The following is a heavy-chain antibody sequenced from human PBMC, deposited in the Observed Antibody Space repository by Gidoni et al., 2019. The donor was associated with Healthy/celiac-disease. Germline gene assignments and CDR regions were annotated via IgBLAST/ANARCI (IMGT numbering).Heavy chain of an antibody. CDR3: AREGYSYGYGVDY. CDR2: ICSSSSYI. CDR1: GFTFSSYS. V-gene: IGHV3-21*01. J-gene: IGHJ4*02. Sequence: EVQLVESGGGLVKPGGSLRLSCAASGFTFSSYSMNWVRQAPGKGLAWVSSICSSSSYIYYADSVKGLFTISRDNAKNSLYLQMNSLRAEDTAVYYCAREGYSYGYGVDYWGQGTLVTVSS. D-gene: IGHD5-18*01.